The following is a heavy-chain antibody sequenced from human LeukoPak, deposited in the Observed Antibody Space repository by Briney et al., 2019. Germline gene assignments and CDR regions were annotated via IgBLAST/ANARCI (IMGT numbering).Heavy chain of an antibody. V-gene: IGHV3-30-3*01. Sequence: PGGSLRLSCAASGFTFSSYAMHWVRQAPGKGLEWVAVISYDGSNKYYADSAKGRFTISRDNSKNTLYLQMNSLRAEDTAVYYCARVSRGITIFGGMFDPWGQGTLVTVSS. D-gene: IGHD3-3*01. J-gene: IGHJ5*02. CDR1: GFTFSSYA. CDR3: ARVSRGITIFGGMFDP. CDR2: ISYDGSNK.